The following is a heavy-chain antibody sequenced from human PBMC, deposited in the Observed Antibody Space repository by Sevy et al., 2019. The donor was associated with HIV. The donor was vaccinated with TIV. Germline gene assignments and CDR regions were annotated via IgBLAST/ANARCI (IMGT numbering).Heavy chain of an antibody. D-gene: IGHD3-10*01. J-gene: IGHJ3*01. CDR3: ARRGNYYGDAFDF. Sequence: GGSLRLSCAAFGFTFSNYGMTWVRQAPGKGLEWVSSVSGSGGKRYNADSVKGRFTISRDNSKNPLYLQMNSLRAEDTAVYYCARRGNYYGDAFDFWGQGTVVTVSS. CDR1: GFTFSNYG. V-gene: IGHV3-23*01. CDR2: VSGSGGKR.